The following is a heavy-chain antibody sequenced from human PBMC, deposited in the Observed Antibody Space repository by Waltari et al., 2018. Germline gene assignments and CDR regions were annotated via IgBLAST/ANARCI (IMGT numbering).Heavy chain of an antibody. V-gene: IGHV1-69*14. Sequence: QVQLVQSGAEVKKPGSSVKVSCKASGGTFSSYAISWVRQAPGQGLEWMGGIIPVVVPAKYAQSFQGRVAITADKSTSTAYMEQGSLRSEDTAEYYFARDSCSCLYWGQGTLVTVSS. D-gene: IGHD2-15*01. CDR2: IIPVVVPA. CDR1: GGTFSSYA. J-gene: IGHJ4*02. CDR3: ARDSCSCLY.